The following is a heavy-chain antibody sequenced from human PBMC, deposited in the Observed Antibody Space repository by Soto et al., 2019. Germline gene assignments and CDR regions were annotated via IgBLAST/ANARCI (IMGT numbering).Heavy chain of an antibody. D-gene: IGHD2-2*01. CDR1: GDSISSGGFS. CDR3: ARGRLVPAVNFDY. Sequence: SETLSLTCAVSGDSISSGGFSWVWIRQPPGKGLEWIGYIYHSGTSFYNPSLKSRVTISVDGSKNQFSLKVKSVTAADTAVYYCARGRLVPAVNFDYWGLGTLVTVS. V-gene: IGHV4-30-2*01. J-gene: IGHJ4*02. CDR2: IYHSGTS.